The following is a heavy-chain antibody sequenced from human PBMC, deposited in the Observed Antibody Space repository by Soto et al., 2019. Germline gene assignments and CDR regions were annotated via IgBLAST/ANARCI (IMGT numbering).Heavy chain of an antibody. CDR3: TASSGWYNAFDI. Sequence: EVQLLESGGGLVQPGGSLRLSCAASGFTFSSYAMSWVRQAPGKGLEWVSAISGSGGSTCYADSVKGRFTISRDNSKNTLYLQMNSLRAEDTAVYYRTASSGWYNAFDIWGQGTMVTVSS. J-gene: IGHJ3*02. CDR1: GFTFSSYA. CDR2: ISGSGGST. D-gene: IGHD6-19*01. V-gene: IGHV3-23*01.